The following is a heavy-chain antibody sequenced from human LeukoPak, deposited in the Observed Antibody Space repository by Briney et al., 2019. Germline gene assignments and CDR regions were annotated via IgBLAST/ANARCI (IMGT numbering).Heavy chain of an antibody. Sequence: PGGSLRLSCAASGLTFSNYAMSWVRQAPGKGLEWVSAISGGGSNTNYADSVKGRFTISRDNSKNTLYLQMNSLRAEDTAVYYCAKGVAVAEFDYWGQGTLVTVSS. V-gene: IGHV3-23*01. CDR1: GLTFSNYA. D-gene: IGHD6-19*01. CDR3: AKGVAVAEFDY. J-gene: IGHJ4*02. CDR2: ISGGGSNT.